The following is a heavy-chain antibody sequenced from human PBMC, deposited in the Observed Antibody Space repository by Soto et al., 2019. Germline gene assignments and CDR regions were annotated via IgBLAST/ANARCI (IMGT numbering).Heavy chain of an antibody. J-gene: IGHJ4*02. D-gene: IGHD3-10*01. V-gene: IGHV3-23*01. CDR3: AKDAFYYGYKGPYFDY. CDR2: ISGSGGST. Sequence: PGGSLRLSCAASGFTFSSYAMSWVRQAPGKGLEWVSAISGSGGSTYYADSVKGRFTISRDNSKNTLYLQMNSLRAEDTAVYYCAKDAFYYGYKGPYFDYWGQGTLVTVSS. CDR1: GFTFSSYA.